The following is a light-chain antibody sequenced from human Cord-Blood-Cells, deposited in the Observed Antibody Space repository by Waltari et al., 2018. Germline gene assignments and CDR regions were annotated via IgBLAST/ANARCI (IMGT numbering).Light chain of an antibody. Sequence: QSALTQPASASGSPGPSITIPCPGTSSDVGRYNLVSRYQQHPGKAPKLMIYEGSKRPSGVSNRFSGSKSGNTASLTISGLQAEDEADYYCCSYAGSSTYWVFGGGTKLTVL. CDR3: CSYAGSSTYWV. V-gene: IGLV2-23*01. CDR1: SSDVGRYNL. CDR2: EGS. J-gene: IGLJ3*02.